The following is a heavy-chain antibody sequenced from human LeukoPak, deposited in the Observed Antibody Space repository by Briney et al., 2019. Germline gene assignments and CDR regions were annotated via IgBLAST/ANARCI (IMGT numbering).Heavy chain of an antibody. Sequence: SETLSLTCTVSGGSISSYYWSWIRQPPGKGLEWIGYIYYSGSTNYNPSLKSRVTISVDTSKNQFSLKLSSVTAADTAVYYCASGNWARFDYWGQGTLVTVSS. CDR1: GGSISSYY. D-gene: IGHD7-27*01. J-gene: IGHJ4*02. V-gene: IGHV4-59*08. CDR2: IYYSGST. CDR3: ASGNWARFDY.